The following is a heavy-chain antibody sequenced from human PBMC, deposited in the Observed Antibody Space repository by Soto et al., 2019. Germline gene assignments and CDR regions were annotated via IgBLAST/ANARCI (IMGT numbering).Heavy chain of an antibody. CDR1: GCHVSSSW. Sequence: RGESVKSSGHGTGCHVSSSWIGWVRQKPGKGLEWLGNVYPSDSDVRYSPAFEGQVTISADNSINTAYLQLLNLKASDTAIYYCTKGANSPFDSWGQGTRVNVSS. V-gene: IGHV5-51*01. D-gene: IGHD3-16*01. J-gene: IGHJ4*02. CDR2: VYPSDSDV. CDR3: TKGANSPFDS.